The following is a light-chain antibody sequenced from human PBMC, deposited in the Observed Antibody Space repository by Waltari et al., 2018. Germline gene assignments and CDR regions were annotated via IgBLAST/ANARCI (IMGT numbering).Light chain of an antibody. CDR1: KLGDKY. CDR2: QDS. Sequence: SYELTQPPSVSVSPGQTASITCSGDKLGDKYACWYQQKPGQSPVLVIYQDSKRPSGIPELFSGSNSGNTATLTISGTQAMGEADYYCQAWDSSRVFGGGTKLTVL. V-gene: IGLV3-1*01. CDR3: QAWDSSRV. J-gene: IGLJ2*01.